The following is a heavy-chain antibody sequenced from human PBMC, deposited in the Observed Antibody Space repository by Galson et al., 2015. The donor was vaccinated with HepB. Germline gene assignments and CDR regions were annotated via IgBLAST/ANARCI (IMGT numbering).Heavy chain of an antibody. D-gene: IGHD4-17*01. CDR2: ISSSSSYI. CDR3: ARTIYADYTPDY. V-gene: IGHV3-21*01. CDR1: GFSFSSYS. Sequence: SLRLSCAASGFSFSSYSMNWVRQAPGKGLEWVSYISSSSSYIYYADSVKGRFTISRDNAMNSLYMQMNSLRAEDTAVYYCARTIYADYTPDYWGQGTLVTVSS. J-gene: IGHJ4*02.